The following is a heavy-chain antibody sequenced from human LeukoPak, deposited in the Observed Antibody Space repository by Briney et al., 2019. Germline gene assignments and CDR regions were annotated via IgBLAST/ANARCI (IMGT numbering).Heavy chain of an antibody. Sequence: SETLSLTCAVYGGSFSGYYWSWIRQPPGKGLEWIGEINHSGSTNYKPSLKSRVTISVDTSKNQFSLKLSSVTAADTAVYYCARGTGYYVFDYWGQGTLVTVSS. CDR2: INHSGST. V-gene: IGHV4-34*01. CDR3: ARGTGYYVFDY. J-gene: IGHJ4*02. CDR1: GGSFSGYY. D-gene: IGHD1-26*01.